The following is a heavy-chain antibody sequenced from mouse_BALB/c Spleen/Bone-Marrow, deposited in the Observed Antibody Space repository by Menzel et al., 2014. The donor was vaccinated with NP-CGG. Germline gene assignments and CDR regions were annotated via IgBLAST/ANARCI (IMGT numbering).Heavy chain of an antibody. D-gene: IGHD2-3*01. V-gene: IGHV1-69*02. J-gene: IGHJ2*01. CDR2: IYPSDNYT. Sequence: QVQLQQSGAELVRPGASVKLSCKTSVYTFTSYWINWVKQRPGQGLEWIGNIYPSDNYTNYNQKFKDKATLTVDISSTTAYMQLSSPTSEDSAVYYCTRTYEYFDYWGQGTTLTVSS. CDR3: TRTYEYFDY. CDR1: VYTFTSYW.